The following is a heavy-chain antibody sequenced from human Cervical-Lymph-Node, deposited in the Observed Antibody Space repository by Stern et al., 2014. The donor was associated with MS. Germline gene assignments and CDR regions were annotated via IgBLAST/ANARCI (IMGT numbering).Heavy chain of an antibody. D-gene: IGHD6-13*01. V-gene: IGHV4-31*03. CDR3: ARGSSFSSSWYDY. J-gene: IGHJ4*02. CDR1: GGSINSGGYY. CDR2: IYYIGNT. Sequence: QLQLQESGPGLVKPSQTLSLTCTVSGGSINSGGYYWSWIRQHPGKGLEWIGYIYYIGNTNYNPSLKSRLTMSADTSKNQFSLKLSSVTAADTAVYYCARGSSFSSSWYDYWGQGTLVTVSS.